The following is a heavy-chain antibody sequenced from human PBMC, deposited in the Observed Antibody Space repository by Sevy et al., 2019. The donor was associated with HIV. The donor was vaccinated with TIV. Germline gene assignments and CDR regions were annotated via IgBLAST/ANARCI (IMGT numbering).Heavy chain of an antibody. Sequence: ASVKVSCKVSGNTLTQLSMHWVRQVPGKGLEWMRSFDPEDDERIYAQKFQGRVTMTEDTSTDTAYMELSSLKSEDTAVYYCATTKDYYENSGDPFDYWGQGTLVTVSS. J-gene: IGHJ4*02. V-gene: IGHV1-24*01. CDR1: GNTLTQLS. CDR3: ATTKDYYENSGDPFDY. CDR2: FDPEDDER. D-gene: IGHD3-22*01.